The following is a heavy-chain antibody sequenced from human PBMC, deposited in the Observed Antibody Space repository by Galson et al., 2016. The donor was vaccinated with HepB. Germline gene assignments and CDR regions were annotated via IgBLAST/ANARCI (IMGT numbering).Heavy chain of an antibody. V-gene: IGHV2-70*01. CDR2: IDWDEEK. J-gene: IGHJ6*02. Sequence: PALVKPTQTLTLTCTFSGFSLSTSGMCVSWIRQPPGKALEWLAPIDWDEEKYYSTSLKTRLTISKDTTKNQVVRTMTNMDPVDTATYYFARMKNYYYGMDVWGQGTTVTFSS. CDR1: GFSLSTSGMC. CDR3: ARMKNYYYGMDV.